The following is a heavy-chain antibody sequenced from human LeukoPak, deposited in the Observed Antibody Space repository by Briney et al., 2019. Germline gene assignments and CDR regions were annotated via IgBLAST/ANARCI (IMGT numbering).Heavy chain of an antibody. CDR3: ARNYYDSSGYYWALYYMDV. D-gene: IGHD3-22*01. V-gene: IGHV1-8*03. CDR1: GYTFTSYD. Sequence: ASVKVSCKASGYTFTSYDINWVRQATGQGLEWMGWMNPNSGNTGYAQKFQGRVTITRNTSISTAYMELSSLRSEDTAVYYCARNYYDSSGYYWALYYMDVWGKGTTVTVS. J-gene: IGHJ6*03. CDR2: MNPNSGNT.